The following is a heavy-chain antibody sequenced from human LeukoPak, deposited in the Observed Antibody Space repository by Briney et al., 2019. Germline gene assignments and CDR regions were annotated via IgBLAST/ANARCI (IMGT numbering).Heavy chain of an antibody. CDR3: AKLYCGGDCYSDY. CDR1: GFTFSSYG. CDR2: ISYDGSNK. V-gene: IGHV3-30*18. J-gene: IGHJ4*02. Sequence: PGGSLRLSCAASGFTFSSYGMHWVRQAPGKGLEWVAVISYDGSNKYYADSVKGRFTISRDNSKNTLYLQMNSLRAEDTAVYYCAKLYCGGDCYSDYWGQGTLVTVSS. D-gene: IGHD2-21*02.